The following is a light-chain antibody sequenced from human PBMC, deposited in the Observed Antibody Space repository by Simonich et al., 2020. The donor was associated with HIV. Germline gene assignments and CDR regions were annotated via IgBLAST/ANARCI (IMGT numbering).Light chain of an antibody. CDR1: SSDVGGYNY. V-gene: IGLV2-14*03. Sequence: QSALTQPASVSGSPGQSITISCTGTSSDVGGYNYVSWYQNHPGKAPKLMIYYVNKRPSVVSNRFSGAKSGNTASLTISGLQAEDEADYYCSSYTSSAIVVFGGGTKLTVL. J-gene: IGLJ2*01. CDR2: YVN. CDR3: SSYTSSAIVV.